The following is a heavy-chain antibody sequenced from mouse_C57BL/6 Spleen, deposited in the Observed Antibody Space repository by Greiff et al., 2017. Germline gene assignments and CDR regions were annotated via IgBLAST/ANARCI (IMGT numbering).Heavy chain of an antibody. Sequence: QVQLQQPGAELVKPGASVKLSCKASGYTFTSYWMQWVKQRPGQGLEWIGEIDPSDSYTNYNQKFKGKATLTVDTSSSTAYMQLSSLTSEDSAVYNSARVSPLLAINYFDSWGESTPLTLSS. J-gene: IGHJ2*01. CDR2: IDPSDSYT. CDR3: ARVSPLLAINYFDS. D-gene: IGHD1-1*01. CDR1: GYTFTSYW. V-gene: IGHV1-50*01.